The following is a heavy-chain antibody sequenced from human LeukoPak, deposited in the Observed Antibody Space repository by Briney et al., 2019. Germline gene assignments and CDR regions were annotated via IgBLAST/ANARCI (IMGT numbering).Heavy chain of an antibody. CDR3: ARGGYYYGSGSLNWFDP. J-gene: IGHJ5*02. CDR2: IYTSGST. Sequence: SETLSLTCAVSGGSISSYYWSWIRQPAGKGLEWIGRIYTSGSTNYNPSLKSRVTISVDTSKNQFSLKLTSVTAADTAVYYCARGGYYYGSGSLNWFDPWGQGTLVTVSS. CDR1: GGSISSYY. V-gene: IGHV4-4*07. D-gene: IGHD3-10*01.